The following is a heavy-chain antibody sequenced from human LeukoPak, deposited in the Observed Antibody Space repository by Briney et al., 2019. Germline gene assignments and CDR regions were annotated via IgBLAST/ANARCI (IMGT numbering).Heavy chain of an antibody. Sequence: ASVKVSCKASGYTFTGYYMHWVRQAPGQVLEWMGWINPNSGGTNYAQKFQGRVTMTRDTSISTAYMELSRLRSDDTAVYYCARVQSMIVVASYYFDYWGQGTLVTVSS. V-gene: IGHV1-2*02. J-gene: IGHJ4*02. CDR1: GYTFTGYY. CDR2: INPNSGGT. CDR3: ARVQSMIVVASYYFDY. D-gene: IGHD3-22*01.